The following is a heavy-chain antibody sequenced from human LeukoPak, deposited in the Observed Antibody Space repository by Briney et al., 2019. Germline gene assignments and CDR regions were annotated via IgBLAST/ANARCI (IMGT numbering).Heavy chain of an antibody. V-gene: IGHV4-39*01. D-gene: IGHD6-13*01. J-gene: IGHJ4*02. CDR2: IYYSGST. Sequence: SETLSLTCTVSGGSISSCSYYWGWIRQPPGKGLEWIGSIYYSGSTYYNPSLKSRVTISVDTSKNQFSLKLSSVTAADTAVYYCARGMSSRSDYWGQGTLVTVSS. CDR3: ARGMSSRSDY. CDR1: GGSISSCSYY.